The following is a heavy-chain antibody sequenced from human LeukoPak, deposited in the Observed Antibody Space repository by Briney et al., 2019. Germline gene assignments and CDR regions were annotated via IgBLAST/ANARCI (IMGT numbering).Heavy chain of an antibody. V-gene: IGHV4-39*07. CDR1: GGSISSGSYY. J-gene: IGHJ4*02. D-gene: IGHD3-3*01. CDR2: IYYSGST. CDR3: ARLVFGVVIPHY. Sequence: SQTLSLTCTVSGGSISSGSYYWGWIRQPPGKGLEWIGSIYYSGSTYYNPSLKSRVTISVDTSKNQFSLKPSSVTAADTAVYYCARLVFGVVIPHYWGQGTLVTVSS.